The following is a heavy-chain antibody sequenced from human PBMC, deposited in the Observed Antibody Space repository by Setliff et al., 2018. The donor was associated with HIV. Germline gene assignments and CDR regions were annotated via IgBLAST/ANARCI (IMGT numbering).Heavy chain of an antibody. CDR3: ARDRHSSGLGSYGP. CDR1: GGSISSGGYY. V-gene: IGHV4-61*08. J-gene: IGHJ5*02. Sequence: PSETLSLTCTVSGGSISSGGYYWSWIRQHPGKGLEWIGYIYYSGTTNYNPSLKSRVTMSVDTSKNQFSLKLTSVTAADTAVYYCARDRHSSGLGSYGPWGPGTLVTVSS. D-gene: IGHD3-10*01. CDR2: IYYSGTT.